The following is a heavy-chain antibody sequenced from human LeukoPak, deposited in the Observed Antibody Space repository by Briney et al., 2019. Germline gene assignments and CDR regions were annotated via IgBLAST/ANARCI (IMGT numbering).Heavy chain of an antibody. CDR2: IYTSGST. CDR3: AREAPGGDFWSGYYSFWFDP. CDR1: GGSISSYY. V-gene: IGHV4-4*07. J-gene: IGHJ5*02. Sequence: SETLSLTCTVSGGSISSYYWSWIRQPAGKGLEWIGRIYTSGSTNYNPSLKSRVTMSVDTSKNQFSLKLSSVTAADTAVYYCAREAPGGDFWSGYYSFWFDPWGRGTLVTVSS. D-gene: IGHD3-3*01.